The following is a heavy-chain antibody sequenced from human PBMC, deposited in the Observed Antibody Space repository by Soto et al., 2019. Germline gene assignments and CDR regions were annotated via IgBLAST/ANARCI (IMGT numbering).Heavy chain of an antibody. Sequence: PSETLSLTCTVSGGSISSYYWSWIRQPPGKGLEWIGYIYYSGSTNYNPSLKSRVTISVDTSKNQFSLKLSSVTAADTAVYYCARDALYYDILTGHAPTAAFDIWGQGTMVTVS. J-gene: IGHJ3*02. CDR3: ARDALYYDILTGHAPTAAFDI. D-gene: IGHD3-9*01. V-gene: IGHV4-59*01. CDR2: IYYSGST. CDR1: GGSISSYY.